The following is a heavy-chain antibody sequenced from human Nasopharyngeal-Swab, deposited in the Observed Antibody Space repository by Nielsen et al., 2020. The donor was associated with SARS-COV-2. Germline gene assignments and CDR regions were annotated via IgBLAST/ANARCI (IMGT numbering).Heavy chain of an antibody. Sequence: WVRQAPGQRLEWIGWTNAGNGNTKYSQKFQGRVTITRDTSASTAYMELSSLRSEDTAVYYCARDRRGVLALGYWGQGTLVTVSS. CDR2: TNAGNGNT. V-gene: IGHV1-3*01. J-gene: IGHJ4*02. D-gene: IGHD3-10*01. CDR3: ARDRRGVLALGY.